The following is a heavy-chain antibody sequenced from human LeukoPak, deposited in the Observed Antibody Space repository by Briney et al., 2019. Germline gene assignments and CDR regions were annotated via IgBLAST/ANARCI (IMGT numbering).Heavy chain of an antibody. CDR2: IYYSGST. CDR1: GGSISSYY. J-gene: IGHJ4*02. Sequence: SETLSLTCTVSGGSISSYYWSWIRQPPGKGLEWIGGIYYSGSTNYNPSLKSRVTISVDTSKNQFSLKLSSVTAADTAVYYCARAYCTNGVCSPVPFDYWGQGTLVTVSS. CDR3: ARAYCTNGVCSPVPFDY. V-gene: IGHV4-59*01. D-gene: IGHD2-8*01.